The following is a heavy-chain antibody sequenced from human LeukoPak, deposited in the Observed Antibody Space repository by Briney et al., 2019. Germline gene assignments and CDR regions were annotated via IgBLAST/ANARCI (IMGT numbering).Heavy chain of an antibody. CDR1: GYSISSGYY. D-gene: IGHD6-13*01. CDR2: IYYSGST. V-gene: IGHV4-38-2*02. CDR3: ARGRIAAAGHLDY. Sequence: PSETLSLTCTVSGYSISSGYYWGWIRRPPGKGLEWIGSIYYSGSTYYNPSLKSRVTISVDTSKNQFSLKLSSVTAADTAVYYCARGRIAAAGHLDYWGQGTLVTVSS. J-gene: IGHJ4*02.